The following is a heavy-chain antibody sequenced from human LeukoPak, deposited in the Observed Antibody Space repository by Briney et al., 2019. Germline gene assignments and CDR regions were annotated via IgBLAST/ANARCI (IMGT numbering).Heavy chain of an antibody. V-gene: IGHV3-23*01. CDR1: GFTFNTYA. Sequence: GGSLRLSCAASGFTFNTYAMSWVRQAPGKGLEWVSIISGSGGSTYYADSVKGRFTISRDSSKNTLYLQMNSLRAEDTAAYYCAKVGSGSSVYYYYGMDVWGQGTTVTVSS. CDR3: AKVGSGSSVYYYYGMDV. CDR2: ISGSGGST. J-gene: IGHJ6*02. D-gene: IGHD3-10*01.